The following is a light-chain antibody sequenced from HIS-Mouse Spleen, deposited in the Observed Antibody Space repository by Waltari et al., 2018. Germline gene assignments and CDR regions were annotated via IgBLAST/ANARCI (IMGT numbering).Light chain of an antibody. CDR3: YSTDSSGNHRV. J-gene: IGLJ2*01. V-gene: IGLV3-10*01. Sequence: SFELTQPPSVSVPPGQTARTPSSGDALPKQYPYWYQQKSRQAPVLLIYEDSKRPSGIPERFSGSSSGTMATLTISGAQVEDEADYYCYSTDSSGNHRVFGGGTKLTVL. CDR2: EDS. CDR1: ALPKQY.